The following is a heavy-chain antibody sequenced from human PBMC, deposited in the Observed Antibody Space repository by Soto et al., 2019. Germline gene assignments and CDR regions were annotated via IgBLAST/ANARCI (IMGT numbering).Heavy chain of an antibody. J-gene: IGHJ5*02. CDR2: IVVGSGNT. Sequence: KQLVQSGPEVKKPGTSVTVSCKTSGFTFAWSALHWVRQGRGQSLEWIGWIVVGSGNTEFAQQFQERVTIATDMSTSTVYMELSSLRSEDTAIYYCAADIAPTDPSNWFDPWGQGTLVSVSS. D-gene: IGHD6-13*01. V-gene: IGHV1-58*01. CDR3: AADIAPTDPSNWFDP. CDR1: GFTFAWSA.